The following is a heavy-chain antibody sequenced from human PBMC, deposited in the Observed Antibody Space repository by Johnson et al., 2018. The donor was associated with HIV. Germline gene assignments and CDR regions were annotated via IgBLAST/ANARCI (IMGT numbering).Heavy chain of an antibody. CDR3: SRDSSYNSGWYGGLGAFDI. CDR1: GFTFSSYG. Sequence: VQLVESGGGLVQPGGSLRLSCAASGFTFSSYGMHWVRQAPGKGLEWVSSISGSGGSTYYVDSVKGRFTISRDNSKSTLFLQMNSLRPEDTAMYYCSRDSSYNSGWYGGLGAFDIWGQGTMVTVSS. V-gene: IGHV3-23*04. D-gene: IGHD6-19*01. CDR2: ISGSGGST. J-gene: IGHJ3*02.